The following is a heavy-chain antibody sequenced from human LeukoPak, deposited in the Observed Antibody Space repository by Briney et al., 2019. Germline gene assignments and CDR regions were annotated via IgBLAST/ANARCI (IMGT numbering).Heavy chain of an antibody. CDR3: AKDARRTYGWYYFDS. CDR2: ITDSGGST. J-gene: IGHJ4*02. V-gene: IGHV3-23*01. Sequence: GGSLRLSCTASGFDFSYYGMGWVRQAPGKGLEWVAAITDSGGSTYFADSMKGRFTISRDNSKNTLYLQMNSLRVDDTAVYYCAKDARRTYGWYYFDSWGEGTLVSVS. CDR1: GFDFSYYG. D-gene: IGHD6-19*01.